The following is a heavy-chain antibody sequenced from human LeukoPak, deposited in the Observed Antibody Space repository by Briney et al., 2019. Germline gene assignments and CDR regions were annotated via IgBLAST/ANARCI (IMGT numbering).Heavy chain of an antibody. CDR1: RGSISSSSYY. D-gene: IGHD1-26*01. CDR2: INHNGST. V-gene: IGHV4-39*02. CDR3: ARASGSYPPDY. Sequence: SETLSLTCTVSRGSISSSSYYWGWIRQPPGKGLEWIGEINHNGSTNYNPPLKSRVTISVDTPKNHFSLKLSSVTAADTAVYDCARASGSYPPDYWGQGTLVTVSS. J-gene: IGHJ4*02.